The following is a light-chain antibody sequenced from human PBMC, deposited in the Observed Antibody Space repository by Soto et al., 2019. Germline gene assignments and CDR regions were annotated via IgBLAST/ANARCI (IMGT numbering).Light chain of an antibody. CDR3: QQRSNWLSIT. CDR1: QSVSSY. CDR2: DAS. J-gene: IGKJ5*01. V-gene: IGKV3-11*01. Sequence: EIVFTQSPSTLSLYTGERATLSCRASQSVSSYLAWYQQKPGQAPRLLIYDASNRATGIPARFSGSGSGTDFTLTISSLEPEDLAVYYCQQRSNWLSITFGQGTRLEIK.